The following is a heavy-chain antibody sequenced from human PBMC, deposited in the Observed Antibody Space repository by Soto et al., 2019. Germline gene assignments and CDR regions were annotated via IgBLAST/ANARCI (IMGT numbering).Heavy chain of an antibody. V-gene: IGHV3-33*01. J-gene: IGHJ3*02. CDR2: IWYDGSKK. Sequence: QAQLVESGGGVVQPGRSLRLSCAASGFTFSDYGMHWVRQAPGKGLEWVAIIWYDGSKKYYADSVKGRFTISRDNSNNTLFLQMNSLRAEDTAVYYCAREHPSIGVAGTAAFDIWGQGTMLTVSS. CDR1: GFTFSDYG. D-gene: IGHD6-19*01. CDR3: AREHPSIGVAGTAAFDI.